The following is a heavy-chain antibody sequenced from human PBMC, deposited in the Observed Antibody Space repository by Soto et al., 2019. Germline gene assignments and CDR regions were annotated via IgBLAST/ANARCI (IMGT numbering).Heavy chain of an antibody. V-gene: IGHV3-7*05. CDR1: GFTFRDFW. J-gene: IGHJ4*02. CDR2: MNQYLNQE. Sequence: GGSLRLSCAASGFTFRDFWMTWVRQAPVKGLEFVANMNQYLNQENYVDSVKGRFSISRYNAENSLYLQINSLRAYDTAVYYCARQHSASYYFDYWGQGTPVTVSS. CDR3: ARQHSASYYFDY. D-gene: IGHD1-26*01.